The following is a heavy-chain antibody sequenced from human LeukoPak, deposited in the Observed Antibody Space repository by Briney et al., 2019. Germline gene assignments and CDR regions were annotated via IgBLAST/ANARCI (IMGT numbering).Heavy chain of an antibody. D-gene: IGHD1-1*01. Sequence: GGSLRLSCVASGFTFSNYAVTWVRQAPGKGLEWVSAISGSGDGTYYADSVKGRVTISRDNSKNTLYLQMNSLRAEDTAVYYCAKGETTGTMYRRAFDIWGQGTMVTVSS. J-gene: IGHJ3*02. CDR3: AKGETTGTMYRRAFDI. V-gene: IGHV3-23*01. CDR1: GFTFSNYA. CDR2: ISGSGDGT.